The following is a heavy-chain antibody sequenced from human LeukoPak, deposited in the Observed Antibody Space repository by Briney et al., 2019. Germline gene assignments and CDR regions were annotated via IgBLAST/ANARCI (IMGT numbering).Heavy chain of an antibody. Sequence: GGSLRLSCAASGFIFSSFSMNWVRQAPGKGLEWVACITHDGRKTYHADSVKGRFTISRDDSKNTISLQMSSLTPEDTAVYYCARNEAAWGQGTTVTVSS. CDR1: GFIFSSFS. D-gene: IGHD6-25*01. V-gene: IGHV3-30*04. J-gene: IGHJ3*01. CDR2: ITHDGRKT. CDR3: ARNEAA.